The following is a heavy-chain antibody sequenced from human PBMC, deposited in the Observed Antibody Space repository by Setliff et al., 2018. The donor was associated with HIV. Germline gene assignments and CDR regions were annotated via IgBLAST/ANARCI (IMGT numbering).Heavy chain of an antibody. J-gene: IGHJ4*03. CDR2: IYYSGTT. V-gene: IGHV4-59*08. D-gene: IGHD3-3*01. Sequence: SETLSLTCTVSGGSISSHYWSWIRQPPGKGLEWIAYIYYSGTTYYNPSLKSRVTISVDMSNNQFSLKVTSVTAADTAVYYCMRGRSITIFGVAYFDFWGQGTMVTVSS. CDR3: MRGRSITIFGVAYFDF. CDR1: GGSISSHY.